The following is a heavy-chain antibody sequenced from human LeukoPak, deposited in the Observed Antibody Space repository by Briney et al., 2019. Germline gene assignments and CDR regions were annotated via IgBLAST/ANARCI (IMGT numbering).Heavy chain of an antibody. V-gene: IGHV4-39*01. CDR1: GGSISSSSYY. Sequence: SETLSLTCTVSGGSISSSSYYWGWIRQPPGEGLEWIGTIYYSGNTYYNPSLKSRVTISVDTSKNQFSLKLSSVTAADTAVYYCGRPLYSSSPTSPFRYWGQGTLVSVSS. D-gene: IGHD6-6*01. CDR3: GRPLYSSSPTSPFRY. CDR2: IYYSGNT. J-gene: IGHJ4*02.